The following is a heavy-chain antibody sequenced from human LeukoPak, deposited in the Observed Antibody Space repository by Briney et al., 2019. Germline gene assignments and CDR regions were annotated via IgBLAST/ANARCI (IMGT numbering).Heavy chain of an antibody. CDR2: IWYDGSYK. V-gene: IGHV3-33*01. J-gene: IGHJ4*02. CDR1: GFTFSSFG. D-gene: IGHD1-1*01. CDR3: ARDMHREAVHYPPDY. Sequence: GGSLRLSCAASGFTFSSFGMHWVRQAPGKGLEWVAVIWYDGSYKYYADSVKGRFTISRDNSKNTLYLQMNSLRAEDTAVYYCARDMHREAVHYPPDYWGQGTLVTVSS.